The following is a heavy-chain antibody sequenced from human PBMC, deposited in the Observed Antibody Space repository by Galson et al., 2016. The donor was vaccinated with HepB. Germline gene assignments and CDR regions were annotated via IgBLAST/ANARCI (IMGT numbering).Heavy chain of an antibody. CDR3: ARDGGGTGGYYYYAMDV. Sequence: SLRLSCAASGFTFGDYGMHWVRQAPGKGLQWVSGISGGGVSTHYADSVKGRFTISRDNSKNTLYLQMNSLRAEDTAVYYCARDGGGTGGYYYYAMDVWGQGTTVTVSS. J-gene: IGHJ6*02. V-gene: IGHV3-23*01. CDR1: GFTFGDYG. D-gene: IGHD1-14*01. CDR2: ISGGGVST.